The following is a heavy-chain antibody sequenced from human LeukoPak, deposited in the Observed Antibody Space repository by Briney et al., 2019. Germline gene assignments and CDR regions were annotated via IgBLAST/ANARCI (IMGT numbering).Heavy chain of an antibody. J-gene: IGHJ6*02. V-gene: IGHV1-8*01. D-gene: IGHD2-2*01. CDR3: ARKGYCSSTSCFSIYYYGMDV. CDR2: MNSNSGNT. Sequence: ASVKVSCKASGYTFTRYDINWVRQATGQGLEWMGWMNSNSGNTGYAQKFQGRVTMTRNTSISTAYMELSSLRSEDTAVYYCARKGYCSSTSCFSIYYYGMDVWGHGTTVTVSS. CDR1: GYTFTRYD.